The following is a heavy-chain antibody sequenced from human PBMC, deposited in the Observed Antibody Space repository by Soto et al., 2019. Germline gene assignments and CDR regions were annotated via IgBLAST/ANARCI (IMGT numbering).Heavy chain of an antibody. J-gene: IGHJ1*01. D-gene: IGHD6-6*01. CDR3: AAPPRY. CDR2: MHDSGST. V-gene: IGHV4-59*01. CDR1: GGSISSYY. Sequence: QVQLQESGPGLVKPSETLSLTCTVSGGSISSYYWNWIRQPPGKGLEWIGYMHDSGSTSYNPSLKSRVTISVDTSRNQLSLKLISVTAADTALYYCAAPPRYWGQGILVTVSS.